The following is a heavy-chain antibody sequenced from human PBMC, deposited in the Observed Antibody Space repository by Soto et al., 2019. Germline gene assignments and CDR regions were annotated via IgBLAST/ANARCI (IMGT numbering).Heavy chain of an antibody. CDR3: ARDGYSGYDLYY. Sequence: AAVKVSCKASGDTFTGYYMHWVRQAPGQGLEWMGWINPNSGGTNYAQKFQGWVTMTRDTSISTAYMELSRLRSDDTAVYYCARDGYSGYDLYYWGQGTLVTVSS. CDR2: INPNSGGT. CDR1: GDTFTGYY. J-gene: IGHJ4*02. D-gene: IGHD5-12*01. V-gene: IGHV1-2*04.